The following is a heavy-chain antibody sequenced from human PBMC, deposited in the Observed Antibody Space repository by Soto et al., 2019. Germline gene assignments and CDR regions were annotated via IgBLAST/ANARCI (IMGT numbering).Heavy chain of an antibody. CDR2: IYRDDDK. D-gene: IGHD1-26*01. Sequence: QITLKESGPTLVKPTQTLTLTCTVSGFSLMTDGVGVGWFRQPPGKALEWLALIYRDDDKRYRPSLNSRVTVTRDNNKNQVVHTMTSMDPVDTATYYCAHTVARGAYWETFNYWGQGTLVTVSS. CDR3: AHTVARGAYWETFNY. CDR1: GFSLMTDGVG. J-gene: IGHJ4*02. V-gene: IGHV2-5*02.